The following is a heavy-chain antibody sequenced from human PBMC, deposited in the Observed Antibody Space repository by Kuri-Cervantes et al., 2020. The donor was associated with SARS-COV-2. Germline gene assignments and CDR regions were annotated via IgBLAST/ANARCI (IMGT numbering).Heavy chain of an antibody. CDR2: ISYDGSNK. V-gene: IGHV3-30*12. CDR3: ARDPGGVFLRGIMILSAHWFDT. Sequence: LSLTCAASGFTFSNYGMHWVRQAPGKGLEWVAVISYDGSNKYYADSVKGRFTISRDNSKNTLYLQMNSLRAEDTAVYYCARDPGGVFLRGIMILSAHWFDTWGQGTLVTVSS. D-gene: IGHD3-9*01. CDR1: GFTFSNYG. J-gene: IGHJ5*02.